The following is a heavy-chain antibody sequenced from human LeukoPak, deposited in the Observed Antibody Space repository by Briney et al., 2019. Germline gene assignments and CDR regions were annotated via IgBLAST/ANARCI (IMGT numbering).Heavy chain of an antibody. D-gene: IGHD3-22*01. V-gene: IGHV4-39*07. Sequence: SETLSLTCTVSGGSISSSSYYWGWIRQPPGKGLEWIGSIYYSGSTNYNPSLNSRVTISVDTSKNQFSLKLRSVTAADTAVYYCATKDSSNYHYGALDVWGRGTMVAVSS. CDR3: ATKDSSNYHYGALDV. CDR1: GGSISSSSYY. J-gene: IGHJ3*01. CDR2: IYYSGST.